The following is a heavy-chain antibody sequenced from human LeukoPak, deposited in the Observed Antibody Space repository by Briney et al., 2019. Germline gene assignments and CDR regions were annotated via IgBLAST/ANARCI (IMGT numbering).Heavy chain of an antibody. J-gene: IGHJ4*02. CDR2: ISGSGGST. V-gene: IGHV3-23*01. CDR3: EKDLTWLETRDDS. CDR1: GFTFSSYA. Sequence: GGSLRLSCAASGFTFSSYAMSWVRQAPGRGLEWVSTISGSGGSTYYADSVKGRFTISRDNSKNTLYLQMNSLRAEDTAVYYCEKDLTWLETRDDSWGQGTLVTVSS. D-gene: IGHD6-19*01.